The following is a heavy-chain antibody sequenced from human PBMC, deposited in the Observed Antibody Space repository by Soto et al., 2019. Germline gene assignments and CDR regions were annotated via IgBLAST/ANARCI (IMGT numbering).Heavy chain of an antibody. J-gene: IGHJ5*02. CDR2: IYHSGST. V-gene: IGHV4-4*02. D-gene: IGHD5-18*01. Sequence: QVQLQESGPGLVKPSGTLSLTCAVSGGSISSSNWWSWVRQPPGKGLDWIGEIYHSGSTNYNPSLKSRVTISVDKSKNQFSLKLSSVTAADTAVYYCASVFQSGYSYGSDGWFDPWGQGTLVTVSS. CDR3: ASVFQSGYSYGSDGWFDP. CDR1: GGSISSSNW.